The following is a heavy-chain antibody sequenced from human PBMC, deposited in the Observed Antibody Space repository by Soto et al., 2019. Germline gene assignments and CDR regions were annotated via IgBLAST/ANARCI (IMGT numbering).Heavy chain of an antibody. D-gene: IGHD3-10*01. V-gene: IGHV3-23*01. CDR2: ISGSGGST. Sequence: SCKASGYTFTSYGISWVRQAPGQGLEWVSAISGSGGSTYYADSVKGRFTISRDNSKNTLYLQMNSLRAEDTAVYYCAKVLFLTMVRGVKAPYLDYWGQGTLVTVSS. CDR3: AKVLFLTMVRGVKAPYLDY. J-gene: IGHJ4*02. CDR1: GYTFTSYG.